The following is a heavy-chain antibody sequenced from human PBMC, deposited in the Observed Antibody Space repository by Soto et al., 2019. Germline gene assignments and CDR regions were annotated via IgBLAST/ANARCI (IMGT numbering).Heavy chain of an antibody. V-gene: IGHV3-74*01. Sequence: GGSLRLSCAASGFTFGSYWMHWVRQAPGKGLVWVSRISPDGTSTSNADSVKGRFTISRDNTKNTLHLQMDSLRVEDTAVYYCARDGGGLAHWGQGTLVTVSS. J-gene: IGHJ4*02. CDR2: ISPDGTST. CDR1: GFTFGSYW. CDR3: ARDGGGLAH. D-gene: IGHD3-16*01.